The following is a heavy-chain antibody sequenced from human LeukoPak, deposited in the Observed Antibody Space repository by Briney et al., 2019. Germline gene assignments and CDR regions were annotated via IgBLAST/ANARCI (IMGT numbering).Heavy chain of an antibody. CDR2: IIPIFGTA. CDR1: GGTFSSYA. D-gene: IGHD6-13*01. V-gene: IGHV1-69*13. J-gene: IGHJ4*02. Sequence: GASVKVSCKASGGTFSSYAISWVRQAPGQGLEWMGGIIPIFGTANYAQKFQGRVTITADESTSTAYMELSSLRSEDTAVYYCARDGYSEGPGNYWGQGTLVTVSS. CDR3: ARDGYSEGPGNY.